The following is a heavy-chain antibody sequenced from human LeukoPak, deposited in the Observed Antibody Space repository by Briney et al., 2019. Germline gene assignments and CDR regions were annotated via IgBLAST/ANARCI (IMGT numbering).Heavy chain of an antibody. CDR3: AKTHRTGWLRLPFDY. CDR2: TSGSGGST. J-gene: IGHJ4*02. D-gene: IGHD5-12*01. CDR1: GFTFSSYA. V-gene: IGHV3-23*01. Sequence: PGGSLRLSCAASGFTFSSYAMSWVRQAPGKGLEWVSATSGSGGSTYYADSVKGRFTISRDNSKNTLYLQMNSLRAEDTAVYYCAKTHRTGWLRLPFDYWGQGTLVTVSS.